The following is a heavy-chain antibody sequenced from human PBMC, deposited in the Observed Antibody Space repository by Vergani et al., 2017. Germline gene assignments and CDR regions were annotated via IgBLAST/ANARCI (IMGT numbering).Heavy chain of an antibody. CDR1: GGTFSSYA. V-gene: IGHV1-69*01. J-gene: IGHJ6*03. D-gene: IGHD2-2*01. CDR3: ARAVVVVPAAIHYYYYYMAV. CDR2: IIPIFGTA. Sequence: QVQLVQSGAEVKKPGSSVKVSCKASGGTFSSYAISWVRQAPGQGLEWMGGIIPIFGTANYAQKFQGRVTITADESTSTAYMELSSLRSEDTAVYYCARAVVVVPAAIHYYYYYMAVWGKGTTVTVSS.